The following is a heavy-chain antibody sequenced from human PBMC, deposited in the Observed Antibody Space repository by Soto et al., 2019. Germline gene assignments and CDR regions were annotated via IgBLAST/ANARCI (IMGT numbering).Heavy chain of an antibody. CDR3: ARDNADSLRGQTYYYDSSGYYYYYGMDV. Sequence: SVKVSCKASGGTFSSYAISWVRQAPGQGLECMGGIIPIFGTANYAQKFQGRVTITADKSTSTAYMEMSSLRSEDTAVYYCARDNADSLRGQTYYYDSSGYYYYYGMDVWGQGTTVTVSS. CDR1: GGTFSSYA. D-gene: IGHD3-22*01. V-gene: IGHV1-69*06. J-gene: IGHJ6*02. CDR2: IIPIFGTA.